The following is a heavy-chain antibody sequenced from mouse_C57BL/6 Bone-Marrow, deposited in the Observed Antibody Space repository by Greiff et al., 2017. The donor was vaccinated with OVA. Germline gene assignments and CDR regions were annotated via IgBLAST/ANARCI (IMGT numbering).Heavy chain of an antibody. V-gene: IGHV5-9-1*02. CDR3: TRGELVQGLDY. CDR2: ISSGGDYI. CDR1: GFTFSSYA. D-gene: IGHD4-1*01. Sequence: DVQLVESGEGLVKPGGSLKLSCAASGFTFSSYAMSWVRQTPEKRLEWVAYISSGGDYIYYADTVTGRFTISRDNARNTLYLQMSSLKSEDTAMYYCTRGELVQGLDYWGQGTTLTVSS. J-gene: IGHJ2*01.